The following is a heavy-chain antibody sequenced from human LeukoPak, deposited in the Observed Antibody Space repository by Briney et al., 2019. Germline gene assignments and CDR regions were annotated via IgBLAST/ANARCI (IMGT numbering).Heavy chain of an antibody. CDR1: GFTFSSHW. Sequence: GGSLRLSCAASGFTFSSHWMTWVRQAPGKGLEWVANIKYDGSDKYYVDSVKGRFTISRDNAKNSLYLQMNSLRAEDTAVYYCAKEPRVATIEIFDYWGQGTLVTVSS. D-gene: IGHD5-12*01. CDR3: AKEPRVATIEIFDY. V-gene: IGHV3-7*03. CDR2: IKYDGSDK. J-gene: IGHJ4*02.